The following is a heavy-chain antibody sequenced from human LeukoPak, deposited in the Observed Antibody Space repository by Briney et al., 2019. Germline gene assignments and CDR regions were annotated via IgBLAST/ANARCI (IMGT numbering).Heavy chain of an antibody. V-gene: IGHV4-4*07. D-gene: IGHD3-22*01. Sequence: SETLSLTCTVSGDSISYYYWSWIRQPAGKGLEGIGRISTSGTTNYNPSLKSRVTMSVDTSKNQLSLKLSSVTAADTAVYYCARDGSGYYDTSGYRNWGQGTLVTVSS. CDR3: ARDGSGYYDTSGYRN. CDR1: GDSISYYY. CDR2: ISTSGTT. J-gene: IGHJ4*02.